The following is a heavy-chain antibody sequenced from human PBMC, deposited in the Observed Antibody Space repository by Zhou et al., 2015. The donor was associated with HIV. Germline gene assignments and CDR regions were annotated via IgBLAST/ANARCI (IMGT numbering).Heavy chain of an antibody. V-gene: IGHV1-18*04. CDR2: IYNGNT. D-gene: IGHD3-22*01. J-gene: IGHJ4*02. CDR1: GYPFISYG. CDR3: ARGESYYDSSGHRLLY. Sequence: QVQLVQSGVEVKKPGASMKVSCKASGYPFISYGITWVRQVPGQGLEWMGWIYNGNTNYAQKFQGRVTMTTDTSTSTAYMELRSLRSDDTAIYYCARGESYYDSSGHRLLYWGQGTLVTVSS.